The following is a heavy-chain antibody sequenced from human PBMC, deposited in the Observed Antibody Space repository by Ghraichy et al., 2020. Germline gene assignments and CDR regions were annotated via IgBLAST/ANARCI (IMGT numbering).Heavy chain of an antibody. CDR3: ARSGSRHNWFDP. J-gene: IGHJ5*02. CDR2: INHSGST. D-gene: IGHD2-2*01. V-gene: IGHV4-34*01. CDR1: VGSFSGYY. Sequence: SETLSLTCAVYVGSFSGYYWRWIRQPPGKGLEWIGEINHSGSTNYNPSLKSRVTISVDTSKNQFSLKLSSVTAAETAVYYCARSGSRHNWFDPWGQGTLVTVSS.